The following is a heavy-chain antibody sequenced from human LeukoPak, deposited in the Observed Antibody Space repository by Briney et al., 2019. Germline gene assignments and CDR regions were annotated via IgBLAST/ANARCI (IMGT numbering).Heavy chain of an antibody. V-gene: IGHV1-46*01. CDR2: INPSGGST. CDR3: ARDATRYGMDV. Sequence: GASVKVSCKASGYTFIAYYIHWVRQAPGQGLEWMGIINPSGGSTTYAQNFQGRVTMTRDTSTSAVYMELSSLRSEDTAVYYCARDATRYGMDVWGQGTTVTVSS. CDR1: GYTFIAYY. J-gene: IGHJ6*02.